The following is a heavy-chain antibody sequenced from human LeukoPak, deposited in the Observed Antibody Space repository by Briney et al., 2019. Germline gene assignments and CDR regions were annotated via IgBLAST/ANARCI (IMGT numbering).Heavy chain of an antibody. CDR1: GGTFSSYA. CDR3: ARGWVGSGYYYLYYFDY. CDR2: IIPIFGTA. D-gene: IGHD3-22*01. J-gene: IGHJ4*02. Sequence: SVNVSCMASGGTFSSYAISGVRQAPGQGLEWMGGIIPIFGTANYAQKFQGRVTITADESTSTAYMELSSLRSEDTAVYYCARGWVGSGYYYLYYFDYWGQGTLVTVSS. V-gene: IGHV1-69*13.